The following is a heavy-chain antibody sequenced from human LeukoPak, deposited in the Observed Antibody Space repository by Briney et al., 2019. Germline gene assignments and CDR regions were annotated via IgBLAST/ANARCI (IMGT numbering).Heavy chain of an antibody. D-gene: IGHD1-1*01. CDR1: DGSINNCY. CDR2: IYDNGST. V-gene: IGHV4-59*08. CDR3: ARLKWGTTSWFDP. Sequence: SETLSLTCTVTDGSINNCYWNWLRQPPGKGLEWIGYIYDNGSTNYNASLKSRVTMSVGTSKNQFSLKLSSVTAADTAVYYCARLKWGTTSWFDPWGQGTLVTVAS. J-gene: IGHJ5*01.